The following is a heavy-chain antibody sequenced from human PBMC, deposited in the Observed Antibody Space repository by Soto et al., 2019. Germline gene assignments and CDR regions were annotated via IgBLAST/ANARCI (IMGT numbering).Heavy chain of an antibody. Sequence: GGSLRLSCAASGFTFSSYGMHWVRQAPGKGLEWVAVISYDGSNKYYADSVKGRFTISRDNSKNTLYMQMNSLRAEDTAVYYCAKSGGGYYYDSSGYTGRNFDIWGQGTMVTVSS. CDR3: AKSGGGYYYDSSGYTGRNFDI. CDR2: ISYDGSNK. V-gene: IGHV3-30*18. CDR1: GFTFSSYG. D-gene: IGHD3-22*01. J-gene: IGHJ3*02.